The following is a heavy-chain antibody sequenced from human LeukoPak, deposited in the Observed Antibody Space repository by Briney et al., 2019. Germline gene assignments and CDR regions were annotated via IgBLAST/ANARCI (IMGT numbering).Heavy chain of an antibody. D-gene: IGHD6-19*01. CDR3: GRQSSGPTDAFDI. Sequence: PSETLSLTCAVYGGSFSGYYWSWIRQPPGKGLEWIGEINHSGSTNYNPSLKSRVTLSVDTSKNQFSLKLSSVTAADTAGYYCGRQSSGPTDAFDIWGQGTMVTVS. CDR2: INHSGST. V-gene: IGHV4-34*01. CDR1: GGSFSGYY. J-gene: IGHJ3*02.